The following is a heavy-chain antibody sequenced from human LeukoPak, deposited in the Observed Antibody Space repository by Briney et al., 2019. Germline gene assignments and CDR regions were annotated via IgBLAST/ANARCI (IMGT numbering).Heavy chain of an antibody. CDR2: FSHSRSI. J-gene: IGHJ2*01. Sequence: SETLSLTCAVYGGSFSSFYWSWIRQPPGKGLEWIGEFSHSRSINYNPSLKSRVTILVDMSKKQVSLRLSSVTAADTAVYFCARVSSLLTEQTWYFDLWGRGTRVTVSS. CDR3: ARVSSLLTEQTWYFDL. D-gene: IGHD2-15*01. V-gene: IGHV4-34*01. CDR1: GGSFSSFY.